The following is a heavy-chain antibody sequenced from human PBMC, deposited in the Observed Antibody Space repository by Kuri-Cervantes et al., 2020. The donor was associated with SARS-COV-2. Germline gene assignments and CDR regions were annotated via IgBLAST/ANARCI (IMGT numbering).Heavy chain of an antibody. CDR3: ARTYDTVTGDAFDI. Sequence: SQTLSLTCAVYGGSFSGYYWSWIRQPPGKGLEWIGEINHSGSTNYNPSLKSRVTISVDTSKNQFSLKLSSVTAADTAVYYFARTYDTVTGDAFDIWVQGTMVTVSS. J-gene: IGHJ3*02. CDR2: INHSGST. D-gene: IGHD4-11*01. CDR1: GGSFSGYY. V-gene: IGHV4-34*01.